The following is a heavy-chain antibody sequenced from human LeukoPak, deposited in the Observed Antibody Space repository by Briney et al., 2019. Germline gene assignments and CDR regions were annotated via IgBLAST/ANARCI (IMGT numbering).Heavy chain of an antibody. CDR3: ARGPPNYYDSSGYYFRGGFDY. CDR1: GFTFSSYS. D-gene: IGHD3-22*01. Sequence: GGSLRLSCAASGFTFSSYSMNWVRQAPGKGLEWVSSISSSSSYIYYADSVKGRFTISRDNAKNSLYLQMNSLRAEDTAVYYCARGPPNYYDSSGYYFRGGFDYWGQGTLVTVSS. J-gene: IGHJ4*02. CDR2: ISSSSSYI. V-gene: IGHV3-21*01.